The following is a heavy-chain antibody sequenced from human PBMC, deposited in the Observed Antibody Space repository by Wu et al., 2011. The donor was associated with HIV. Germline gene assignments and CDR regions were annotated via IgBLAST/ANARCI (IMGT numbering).Heavy chain of an antibody. J-gene: IGHJ5*02. D-gene: IGHD1-1*01. Sequence: QVQLVQSGAEVKKPGSSVKVSCKASGGTFSKYSISWVRQAPGQGLEWMGGIIPMFGTATYAQKFQDRVTITTDDSASTVYMGLTRLTSEDTAVYYCAIIPGISTWNDPGYRFDPWGQGILVTVSS. CDR1: GGTFSKYS. CDR3: AIIPGISTWNDPGYRFDP. V-gene: IGHV1-69*05. CDR2: IIPMFGTA.